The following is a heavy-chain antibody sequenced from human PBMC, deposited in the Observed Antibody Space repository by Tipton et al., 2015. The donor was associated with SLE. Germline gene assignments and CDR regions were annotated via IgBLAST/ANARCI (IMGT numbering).Heavy chain of an antibody. Sequence: TLSLTCAVYGVSFSGYYWSWVRQSPGKGPEWIGEINHSGSTNYNPSLKSRVTISVDTSKKQFSLKLSSVTAADTAVYYCARDGGAFGYWGQGTLVTVSS. V-gene: IGHV4-34*01. CDR2: INHSGST. D-gene: IGHD3-16*01. CDR1: GVSFSGYY. J-gene: IGHJ4*02. CDR3: ARDGGAFGY.